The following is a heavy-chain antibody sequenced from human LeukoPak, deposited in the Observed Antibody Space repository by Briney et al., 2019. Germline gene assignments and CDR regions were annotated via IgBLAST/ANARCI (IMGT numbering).Heavy chain of an antibody. CDR3: ARSDGSRSQPPAIDY. Sequence: PSETLSLTCTVSGGSIRSYYWSWLRQPPGKGLEWIGYIYYSGSTNYNPSLKSRVTISVDTSKDQFTLKLSSVTAADTAVYYCARSDGSRSQPPAIDYWGQGTLVTVSS. J-gene: IGHJ4*02. CDR1: GGSIRSYY. D-gene: IGHD6-13*01. CDR2: IYYSGST. V-gene: IGHV4-59*01.